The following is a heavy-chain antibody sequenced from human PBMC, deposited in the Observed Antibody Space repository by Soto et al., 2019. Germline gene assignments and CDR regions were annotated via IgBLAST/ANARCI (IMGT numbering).Heavy chain of an antibody. V-gene: IGHV3-23*01. Sequence: EVQLLESGGGLAQPGGSLRLSCAASGFTFTNYAMSWVRQAPGQGLEWVSGITASGGTTYYGVSVKGRFTISRDNSRNTVYLQMDGLRAEDTAVYYCAKVFTPGYSSAWFADYWGLGTLVTVAS. CDR3: AKVFTPGYSSAWFADY. D-gene: IGHD6-13*01. CDR2: ITASGGTT. CDR1: GFTFTNYA. J-gene: IGHJ4*01.